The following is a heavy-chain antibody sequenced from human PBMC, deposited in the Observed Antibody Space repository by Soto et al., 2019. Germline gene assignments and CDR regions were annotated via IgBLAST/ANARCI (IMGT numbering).Heavy chain of an antibody. D-gene: IGHD1-26*01. CDR1: GFSVSSNY. CDR3: ASTHSAAFAWAAES. CDR2: VSDVERA. J-gene: IGHJ5*02. V-gene: IGHV3-53*01. Sequence: EVRLVESGGGLIQPGGSLRLSCVVSGFSVSSNYMSWVRQAPGKGLEWVTVVSDVERANYADSVKGRFTVSRDISKRTVFLQMNSLRAEDTAVYYCASTHSAAFAWAAESWCQGTLVSVSS.